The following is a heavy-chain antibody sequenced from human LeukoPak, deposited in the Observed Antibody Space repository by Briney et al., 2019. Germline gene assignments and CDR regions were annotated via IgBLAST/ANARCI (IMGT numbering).Heavy chain of an antibody. V-gene: IGHV3-53*01. CDR2: IYSGGRK. D-gene: IGHD4-17*01. J-gene: IGHJ2*01. CDR1: GLTVSSNY. Sequence: LAGGSVSLSCAASGLTVSSNYMSWVRQAAGKGLEWVSFIYSGGRKYFEEPVKGGFTSTRDNSKNTLYLQMNSLRAEDTAVYYCARTVTRGWFFDLGGRGTLVTVSS. CDR3: ARTVTRGWFFDL.